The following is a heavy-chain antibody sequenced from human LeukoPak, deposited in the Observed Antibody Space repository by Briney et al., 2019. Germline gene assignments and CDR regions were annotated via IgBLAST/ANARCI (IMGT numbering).Heavy chain of an antibody. D-gene: IGHD6-19*01. CDR3: TTEWLVQGDY. CDR2: IKSKTDGGTT. Sequence: TSGGSLRLSCAASGFTFSSYWMSWVRQAPGKGLEWVGRIKSKTDGGTTDYAAPVKGRFTISRDDSKNTLYLQMNSLKTEDTAVYYCTTEWLVQGDYWGQGTLVTVSS. V-gene: IGHV3-15*01. J-gene: IGHJ4*02. CDR1: GFTFSSYW.